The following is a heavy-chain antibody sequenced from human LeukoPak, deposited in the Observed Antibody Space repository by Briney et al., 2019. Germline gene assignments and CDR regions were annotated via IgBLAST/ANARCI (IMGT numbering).Heavy chain of an antibody. V-gene: IGHV3-48*03. Sequence: AGGSLRLSCAASGFTFSSYEMNWVRQAPGKGLEWVSFISSGSVTIYYTDSVKGRFTISRDNAKNSLYLQMNSLRAEDTAVYYCARVHGGYPFDHWGQGTLVTVSS. CDR2: ISSGSVTI. J-gene: IGHJ4*02. CDR3: ARVHGGYPFDH. CDR1: GFTFSSYE. D-gene: IGHD2-15*01.